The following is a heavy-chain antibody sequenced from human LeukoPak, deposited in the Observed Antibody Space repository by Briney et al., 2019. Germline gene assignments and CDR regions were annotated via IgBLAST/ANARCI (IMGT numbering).Heavy chain of an antibody. CDR1: GGSFSGYY. V-gene: IGHV4-34*01. D-gene: IGHD4-17*01. CDR2: INHSGST. CDR3: ARSTTVTTPDYFDS. J-gene: IGHJ4*02. Sequence: PETLSLTCAVYGGSFSGYYWSWIRQPPGKGLEWIGEINHSGSTNYNPSLKSRVTISVDTSKNQFSLKLSSVTAADTAVYYCARSTTVTTPDYFDSWGQGTLVTVSS.